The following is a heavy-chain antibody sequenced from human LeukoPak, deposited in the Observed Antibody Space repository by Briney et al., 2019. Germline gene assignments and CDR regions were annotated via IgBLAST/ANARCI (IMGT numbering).Heavy chain of an antibody. V-gene: IGHV1-46*01. Sequence: SVRVSCKASGYTFTSYYMHWVRHAPGQGLEWMGIINPSGGSTSYAQKFQGRVTMTRDTSTSTVYMELSSLRSEDTAVYYCARDQFQGLSVAFEFDYWGQGTLVTVS. J-gene: IGHJ4*02. CDR3: ARDQFQGLSVAFEFDY. D-gene: IGHD3-16*02. CDR1: GYTFTSYY. CDR2: INPSGGST.